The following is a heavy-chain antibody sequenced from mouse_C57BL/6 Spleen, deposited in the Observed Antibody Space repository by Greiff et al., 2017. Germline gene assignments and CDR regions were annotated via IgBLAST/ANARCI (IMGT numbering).Heavy chain of an antibody. CDR3: AREGYGSSYGFAY. J-gene: IGHJ3*01. Sequence: LQESGAELVKPGASVKMSCKASGYTFTTYPIEWMKQNHGKSLEWIGNFHPYNDDTKYNEKFKGKATLTVEKSSSTVYLELSRLTSDDSAVYYCAREGYGSSYGFAYWGQGTLVTVSA. D-gene: IGHD1-1*01. V-gene: IGHV1-47*01. CDR2: FHPYNDDT. CDR1: GYTFTTYP.